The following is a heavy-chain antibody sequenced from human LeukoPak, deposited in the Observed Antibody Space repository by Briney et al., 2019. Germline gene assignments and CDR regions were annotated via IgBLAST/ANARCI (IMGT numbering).Heavy chain of an antibody. D-gene: IGHD3-22*01. V-gene: IGHV3-21*01. CDR3: ARDVPVHYYDSSGYSPFDY. J-gene: IGHJ4*02. Sequence: AGGSLRLSCAASGFTFSSYSMNWVRQAPGKGLEWVSSISSSSSYIYYADSVKGRFTISRDNAKNSLYLQMNSLRAEDTAVYYCARDVPVHYYDSSGYSPFDYWGQGTLVTVSS. CDR2: ISSSSSYI. CDR1: GFTFSSYS.